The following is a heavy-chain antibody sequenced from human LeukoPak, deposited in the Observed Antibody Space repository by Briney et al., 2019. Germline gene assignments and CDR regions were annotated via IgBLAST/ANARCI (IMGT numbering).Heavy chain of an antibody. CDR3: AATGIAAPNNYYYYMDV. J-gene: IGHJ6*03. CDR1: GHTFTSYV. V-gene: IGHV1-18*01. CDR2: ISAYNGNT. D-gene: IGHD6-6*01. Sequence: GASVKVSCKASGHTFTSYVIIRVRQAPGQGLEWVGWISAYNGNTNYAQRFQGRVTMTTDTSTSTAYMELRSLRSDDTAVYYCAATGIAAPNNYYYYMDVWGKGTTVTVSS.